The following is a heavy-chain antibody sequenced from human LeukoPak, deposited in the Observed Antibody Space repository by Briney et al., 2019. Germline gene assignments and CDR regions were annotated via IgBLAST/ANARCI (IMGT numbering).Heavy chain of an antibody. V-gene: IGHV1-24*01. Sequence: TSVKVSCKVSGYNLTELSMHWVRQAPGKGLEWMGGFDPEDGETIYAQKFQGRVTMTEDTSTDTAYMELSSLRSEDTAVYYCATGSLSPVVPAAGDWGQGTLVTVSS. D-gene: IGHD2-2*01. CDR3: ATGSLSPVVPAAGD. CDR2: FDPEDGET. CDR1: GYNLTELS. J-gene: IGHJ4*02.